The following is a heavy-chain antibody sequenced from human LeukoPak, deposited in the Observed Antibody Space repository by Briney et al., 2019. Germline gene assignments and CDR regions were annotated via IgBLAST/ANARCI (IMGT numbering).Heavy chain of an antibody. D-gene: IGHD3-22*01. CDR1: GFTFSSYG. CDR3: AKSLDAYYYDSSGLDY. CDR2: IRYDGSNK. Sequence: GGSLRLSCAASGFTFSSYGMHWVRQAPGKGLEWVAFIRYDGSNKYYADSVKGRFTISRDNSKNTLYLQMNSLRAEDTAVYYCAKSLDAYYYDSSGLDYWGQGTLVTVSS. V-gene: IGHV3-30*02. J-gene: IGHJ4*02.